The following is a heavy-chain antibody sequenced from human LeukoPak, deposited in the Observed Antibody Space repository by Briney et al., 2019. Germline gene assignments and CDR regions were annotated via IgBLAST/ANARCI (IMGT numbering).Heavy chain of an antibody. CDR3: AKLGGIAVSDIRPFDS. D-gene: IGHD6-19*01. V-gene: IGHV3-30*02. CDR1: GFTFSDHD. Sequence: GALRLSCAASGFTFSDHDMDWVRQAPGKGLEWVTFIRHDGSVRKYADSVRGRFTVSRDNSKNTLYLQMNSLRAEDTAVYYCAKLGGIAVSDIRPFDSWGQGALVTVSS. CDR2: IRHDGSVR. J-gene: IGHJ4*02.